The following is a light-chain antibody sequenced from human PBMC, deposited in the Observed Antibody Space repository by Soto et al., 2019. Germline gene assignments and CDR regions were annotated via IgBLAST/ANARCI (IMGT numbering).Light chain of an antibody. CDR2: KAS. J-gene: IGKJ3*01. V-gene: IGKV1-5*03. Sequence: DIQMTQSPSTLSASVGDRVTITWRASQSISSWLAWYQQKPGKAPKLLIYKASSLESGVPSRFSGSGSGTEFTLTISSLQPDDFATYYCQQYNSYPTFGPGTKVDIK. CDR1: QSISSW. CDR3: QQYNSYPT.